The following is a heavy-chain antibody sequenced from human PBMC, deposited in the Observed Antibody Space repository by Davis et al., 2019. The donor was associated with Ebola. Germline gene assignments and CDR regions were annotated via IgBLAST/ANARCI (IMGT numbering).Heavy chain of an antibody. D-gene: IGHD1-7*01. CDR1: GFTFGSYV. CDR2: ITWNSNEV. V-gene: IGHV3-9*01. J-gene: IGHJ5*02. CDR3: TKSENYLT. Sequence: SLKISCTASGFTFGSYVMSWVRQTPGKGLEWVASITWNSNEVAYADSVKGRFIISRDNAKSSLFLQMNSLRPEDTASYYCTKSENYLTWGQGTLALVSS.